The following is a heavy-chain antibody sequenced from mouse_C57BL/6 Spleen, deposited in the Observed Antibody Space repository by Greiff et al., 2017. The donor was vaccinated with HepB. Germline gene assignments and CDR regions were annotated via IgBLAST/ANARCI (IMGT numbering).Heavy chain of an antibody. J-gene: IGHJ4*01. Sequence: EVQLVESGGGLVQPKGSLKLSCAASGFTFTTYAMNWVRQAPGKGLEWVACIRSKSNNYATYYADTVKARFTISRDDSKSILYLQMNNLNTADTAMYYCVRYDVHYAMDCWGQGTSVTVST. D-gene: IGHD2-14*01. V-gene: IGHV10-1*01. CDR3: VRYDVHYAMDC. CDR1: GFTFTTYA. CDR2: IRSKSNNYAT.